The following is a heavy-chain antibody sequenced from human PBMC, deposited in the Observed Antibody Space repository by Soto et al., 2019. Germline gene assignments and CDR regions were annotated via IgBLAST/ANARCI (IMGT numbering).Heavy chain of an antibody. CDR3: AKVLPRGYFDWFYYDMDV. CDR1: GFSFDAYA. CDR2: LTATGTYS. J-gene: IGHJ6*03. Sequence: VQLLESGGDLVQPGGSLRLSCAASGFSFDAYAMTWVRQAPGKGLEWVSTLTATGTYSNYADSVKGRFTISRDNSRNTLYLQMDSLGAEDTAIYYCAKVLPRGYFDWFYYDMDVWGKGTTVAVSS. D-gene: IGHD3-9*01. V-gene: IGHV3-23*01.